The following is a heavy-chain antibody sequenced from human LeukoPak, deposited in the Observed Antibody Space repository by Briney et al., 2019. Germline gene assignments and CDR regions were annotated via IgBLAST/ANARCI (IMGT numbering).Heavy chain of an antibody. CDR2: IYSGGST. J-gene: IGHJ3*02. V-gene: IGHV3-53*01. CDR3: ARDSSGWYWSAFDI. CDR1: GFTVSSNY. Sequence: GSLRLSCAASGFTVSSNYMSWVRQAPGKGLEWVSVIYSGGSTYYADSVKGRFTISRDNSKNTLYLQMNSLRAEDTAVYYCARDSSGWYWSAFDIWGQGTMVTVSS. D-gene: IGHD6-19*01.